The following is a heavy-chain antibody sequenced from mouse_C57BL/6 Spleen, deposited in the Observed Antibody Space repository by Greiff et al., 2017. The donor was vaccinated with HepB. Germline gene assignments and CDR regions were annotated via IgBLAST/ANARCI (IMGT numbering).Heavy chain of an antibody. J-gene: IGHJ2*01. D-gene: IGHD1-1*01. CDR3: ASYYGSSPWYFDY. V-gene: IGHV1-82*01. CDR1: GYAFSSSW. CDR2: IYPGDGDT. Sequence: QVQLQQSGPELVKPGASVKISCKASGYAFSSSWMNWVKQRPGKGLEWIGRIYPGDGDTNYNGKFKGKATLTADKSSSTAYMQLSSLTSEDSAVYFCASYYGSSPWYFDYWGQGTTLTVSS.